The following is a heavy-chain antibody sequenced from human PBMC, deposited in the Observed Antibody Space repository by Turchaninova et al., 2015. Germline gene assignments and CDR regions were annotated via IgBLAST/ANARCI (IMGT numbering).Heavy chain of an antibody. CDR3: TSPTVGATDH. V-gene: IGHV3-49*04. CDR2: IRSKALGVTR. CDR1: GFTFGDYA. D-gene: IGHD1-26*01. Sequence: EVQLVESGGGLVQPGRTLRLSCTGSGFTFGDYATSWVRQAPGMALEGVGFIRSKALGVTREYVAFVKGRVVFTRDDSKGIAYLKMNSLKTEDTAVYYCTSPTVGATDHWGRGTLVTVSS. J-gene: IGHJ4*02.